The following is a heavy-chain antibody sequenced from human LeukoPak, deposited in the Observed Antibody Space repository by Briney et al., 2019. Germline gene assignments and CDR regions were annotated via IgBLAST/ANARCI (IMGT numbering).Heavy chain of an antibody. D-gene: IGHD6-13*01. J-gene: IGHJ4*02. CDR1: GGSINNFF. V-gene: IGHV4-59*08. CDR3: ARGTAPDTH. CDR2: IYYSGDT. Sequence: SETLSLTCTVSGGSINNFFGNWVRQPPGKGLEWIGYIYYSGDTNYNPSLKSRVTMSVDTSKNQFSLKLRSVTAADTAVYYCARGTAPDTHWGQGALVTVSS.